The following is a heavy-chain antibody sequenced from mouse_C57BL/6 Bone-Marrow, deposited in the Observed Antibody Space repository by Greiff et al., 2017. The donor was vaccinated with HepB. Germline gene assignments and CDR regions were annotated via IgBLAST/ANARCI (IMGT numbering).Heavy chain of an antibody. CDR3: GRGNYCDSSYAWFAC. D-gene: IGHD1-1*01. CDR1: GYAFSSSW. V-gene: IGHV1-82*01. CDR2: IYPGDGDT. Sequence: VQRVESGPELVKPGASVKIPCKASGYAFSSSWMNWVKQRPGKGLEWIGRIYPGDGDTNYNGKFKGKATLTADKSSSTAYMQLSSLTSEDSAVYFCGRGNYCDSSYAWFACWGQGTLVTVSA. J-gene: IGHJ3*01.